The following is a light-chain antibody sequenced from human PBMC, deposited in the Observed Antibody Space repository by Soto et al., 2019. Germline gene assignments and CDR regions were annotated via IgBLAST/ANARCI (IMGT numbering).Light chain of an antibody. CDR3: QQYGSSIT. J-gene: IGKJ1*01. V-gene: IGKV3-20*01. Sequence: EIVLTQSPGTLSLSPGEIATLPCRASQSVKSSYLAWYQHKPGQAPRLLIYGTSSRATGIPDRFSGSGSGTDFTLTISRLEPEDFAVYYCQQYGSSITFGQGTKVDI. CDR2: GTS. CDR1: QSVKSSY.